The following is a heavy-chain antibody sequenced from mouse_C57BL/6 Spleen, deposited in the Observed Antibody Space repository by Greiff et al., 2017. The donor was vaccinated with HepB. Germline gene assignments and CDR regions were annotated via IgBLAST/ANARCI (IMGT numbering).Heavy chain of an antibody. CDR3: ARLELTYFDY. D-gene: IGHD1-3*01. J-gene: IGHJ2*01. V-gene: IGHV1-50*01. CDR1: GYTFTSYW. CDR2: IDPSDSYT. Sequence: QVQLQQSGAELVKPGASVKLSCKASGYTFTSYWMQWVKQRPRQGLEWIGEIDPSDSYTNYNQKFKGKATLTVDTSSSTAYMQLSSLTSEDSAVYYCARLELTYFDYWGQGTTLTVSS.